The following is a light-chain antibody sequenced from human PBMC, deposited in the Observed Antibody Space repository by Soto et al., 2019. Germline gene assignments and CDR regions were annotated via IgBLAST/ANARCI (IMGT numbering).Light chain of an antibody. V-gene: IGKV1-5*03. J-gene: IGKJ4*01. CDR3: QQYNSWPLT. CDR2: KAS. Sequence: DIQMTQSPSTLSASVGDRVTITCRASQSISHWLAWYQQKPGKAPKLLIYKASSLESGVPSRFSGSGSGTEFTLTISSLQPDDFASYYCQQYNSWPLTFGGGTKVEIK. CDR1: QSISHW.